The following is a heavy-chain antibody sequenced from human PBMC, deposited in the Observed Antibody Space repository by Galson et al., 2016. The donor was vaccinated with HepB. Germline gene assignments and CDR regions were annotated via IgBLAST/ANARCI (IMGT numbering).Heavy chain of an antibody. Sequence: SCKASGYTFTSYGISWVRQAPGQGLEWMGWISAYNGNTNYAQKLQGRVTVTTDTSTSTAYMELRSLRSDDTAVYYCARDLQVFSSGYSPYNFDYWGQGTLVTVSS. V-gene: IGHV1-18*01. CDR2: ISAYNGNT. D-gene: IGHD3-22*01. CDR1: GYTFTSYG. CDR3: ARDLQVFSSGYSPYNFDY. J-gene: IGHJ4*02.